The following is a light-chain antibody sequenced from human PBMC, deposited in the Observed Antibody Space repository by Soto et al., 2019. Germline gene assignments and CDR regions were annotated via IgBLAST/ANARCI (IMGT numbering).Light chain of an antibody. CDR1: QGISSY. J-gene: IGKJ1*01. CDR2: AAS. Sequence: ALRMTQSPSSFSASTGDRVTITCRASQGISSYLAWYQQKPGKAPKLLIYAASTLQSGVPSRFSGSGSGTDFTLTISCLQSEDFATYYCQQYYSYWTFGQGTKVEIK. V-gene: IGKV1-8*01. CDR3: QQYYSYWT.